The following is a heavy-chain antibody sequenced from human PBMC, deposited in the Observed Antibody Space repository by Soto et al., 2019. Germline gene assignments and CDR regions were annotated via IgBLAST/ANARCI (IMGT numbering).Heavy chain of an antibody. V-gene: IGHV3-11*06. CDR1: GFTFSDDY. D-gene: IGHD3-22*01. Sequence: PGGSLRLSCAASGFTFSDDYMSWILQAPGKGLEWVSYISSSSSYTNYADSVKGRFTISRDNAKNSLYLQMNSLRAEDTAVYYCARDRYYDRSPDAFDIWGQGTMVTVSS. CDR2: ISSSSSYT. CDR3: ARDRYYDRSPDAFDI. J-gene: IGHJ3*02.